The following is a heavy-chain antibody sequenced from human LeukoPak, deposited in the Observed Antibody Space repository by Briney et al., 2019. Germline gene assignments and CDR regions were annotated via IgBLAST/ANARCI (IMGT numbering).Heavy chain of an antibody. CDR1: GFSFSDAW. J-gene: IGHJ4*02. Sequence: GGSHRLSCAASGFSFSDAWMSWVRQIPGKGLEWVGRIESKTDGGTTDYAAPVKGRFTISRDDSTNTLYLQMNSLKSEDTAVYYCTTYGSGRKFDYWGQGILVTVSA. D-gene: IGHD3-10*01. CDR2: IESKTDGGTT. V-gene: IGHV3-15*04. CDR3: TTYGSGRKFDY.